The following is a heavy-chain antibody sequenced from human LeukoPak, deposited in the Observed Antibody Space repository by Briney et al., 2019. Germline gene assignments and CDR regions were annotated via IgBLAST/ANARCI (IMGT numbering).Heavy chain of an antibody. D-gene: IGHD2-15*01. CDR3: ARGYCSGGSCYSDY. V-gene: IGHV3-11*06. J-gene: IGHJ4*02. Sequence: GGSLRLSCAASGFTFSDYYMSWIRQAPGKGLEWVSYISSSSSYTNYADSVKGRFTISRDNAKNSLYLQMNSLRDEDTAVYYCARGYCSGGSCYSDYWGQGTLVTVSS. CDR1: GFTFSDYY. CDR2: ISSSSSYT.